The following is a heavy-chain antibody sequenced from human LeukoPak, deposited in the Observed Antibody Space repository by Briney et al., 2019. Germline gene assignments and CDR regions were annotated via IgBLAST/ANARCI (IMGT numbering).Heavy chain of an antibody. CDR3: ARDFLEDDY. D-gene: IGHD3-3*01. J-gene: IGHJ4*02. Sequence: PGGSLRLSCAASGFTFSNYNMKWVRQAPGKGLEWVSYISSSSSTIHYAESVKGRFTISRDNARNSLYLQMNSLRAEDTAVYHCARDFLEDDYWGQGTLVTVSS. CDR2: ISSSSSTI. V-gene: IGHV3-48*01. CDR1: GFTFSNYN.